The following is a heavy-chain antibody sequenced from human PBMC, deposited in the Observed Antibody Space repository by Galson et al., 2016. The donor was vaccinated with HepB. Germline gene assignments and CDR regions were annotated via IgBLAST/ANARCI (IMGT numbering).Heavy chain of an antibody. CDR1: GLPVSDEY. CDR2: ISHDGGNH. V-gene: IGHV3-30*14. D-gene: IGHD3-3*01. CDR3: ARGLRWSGFCKIYVYYGMDV. J-gene: IGHJ6*02. Sequence: SLRLSCATVGLPVSDEYMTWVRLVPGKGLEWVAVISHDGGNHFYADSVKGRFTISRDNSKNTLYLQMNRLKPDDTAVYFCARGLRWSGFCKIYVYYGMDVWGQGTTVTVSS.